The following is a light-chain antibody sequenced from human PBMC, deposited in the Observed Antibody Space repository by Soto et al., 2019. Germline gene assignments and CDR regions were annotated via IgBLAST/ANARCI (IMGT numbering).Light chain of an antibody. CDR1: QSISSNY. J-gene: IGKJ2*01. CDR3: QQYDASPYT. V-gene: IGKV3-20*01. CDR2: GPS. Sequence: DIVLTQSPGTLSLSPGERATLSCRASQSISSNYLAWYQQKPGQAPRLLIYGPSSRATGIPDRFSGSGSGTDFTLTISRLEPEDFAVFYCQQYDASPYTFGQGTKLEIK.